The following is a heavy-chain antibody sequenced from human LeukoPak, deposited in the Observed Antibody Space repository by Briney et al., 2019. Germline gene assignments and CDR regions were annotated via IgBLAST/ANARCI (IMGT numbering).Heavy chain of an antibody. CDR2: INPNSGGT. D-gene: IGHD3-22*01. J-gene: IGHJ4*02. V-gene: IGHV1-2*04. Sequence: ASVKVSCKASGYTFTGYYMHWVRQAPGQGLEWMGWINPNSGGTNYAQKFQGWVTMTRDTSISTAYMELSSLRSEDTAVYYCARDSYDSSGAYFDYWGQGTLVTVSS. CDR1: GYTFTGYY. CDR3: ARDSYDSSGAYFDY.